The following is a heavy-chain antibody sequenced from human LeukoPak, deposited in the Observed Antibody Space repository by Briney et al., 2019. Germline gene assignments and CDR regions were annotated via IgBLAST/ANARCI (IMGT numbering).Heavy chain of an antibody. V-gene: IGHV4-34*01. D-gene: IGHD1-14*01. Sequence: PSETLSLTCAVYGGSFSDYFWSWIRQSPGKGLEWIGEINHSGSTNYNPSLKSRVTISVDTSKNQFSLKLTSVTAADTAVYYCARARVNGKFDHWGQGILVTVSS. CDR3: ARARVNGKFDH. CDR1: GGSFSDYF. CDR2: INHSGST. J-gene: IGHJ4*02.